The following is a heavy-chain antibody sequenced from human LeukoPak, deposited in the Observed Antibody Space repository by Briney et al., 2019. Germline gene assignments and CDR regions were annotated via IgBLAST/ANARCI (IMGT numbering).Heavy chain of an antibody. CDR1: GFTFSSYG. J-gene: IGHJ4*02. CDR3: AKDFEQQLGEDY. V-gene: IGHV3-30*02. CDR2: IRYDGSNK. D-gene: IGHD6-13*01. Sequence: PGGSLRLSCAASGFTFSSYGMHWVRQAPGKGLEWVAFIRYDGSNKYYADSVKGRFTISRDNSKNTPYLQMNSLRAEDTAVYYCAKDFEQQLGEDYWGQGTLVTVSS.